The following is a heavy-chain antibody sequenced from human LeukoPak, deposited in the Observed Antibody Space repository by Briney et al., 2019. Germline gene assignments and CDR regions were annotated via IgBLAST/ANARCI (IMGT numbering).Heavy chain of an antibody. Sequence: PSETLSLTCTVSGGSISSSSYYWGWIRQPPGKGLEWIGSIYYSGSTYYNPSLKSRVTISVDTSKNQFSLKLSSVTAADTAVYYCARGLGYCSSTSCRNSNWFDPWGQGTLVTVSS. CDR3: ARGLGYCSSTSCRNSNWFDP. CDR1: GGSISSSSYY. V-gene: IGHV4-39*07. D-gene: IGHD2-2*01. CDR2: IYYSGST. J-gene: IGHJ5*02.